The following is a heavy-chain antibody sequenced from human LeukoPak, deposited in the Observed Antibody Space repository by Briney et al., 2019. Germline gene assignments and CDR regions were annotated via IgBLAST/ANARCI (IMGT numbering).Heavy chain of an antibody. D-gene: IGHD3-22*01. CDR1: GFTFSDYY. CDR2: ISSSGSPV. V-gene: IGHV3-11*01. CDR3: ARLRYYYDSSGYYH. Sequence: PGGSLRLSCAASGFTFSDYYMSWIRQAPGKGLEWISYISSSGSPVSYADSVKGRFTISRDNAENSLYLQMNSLRAEDTAVYYCARLRYYYDSSGYYHWGQGTLVTVSS. J-gene: IGHJ5*02.